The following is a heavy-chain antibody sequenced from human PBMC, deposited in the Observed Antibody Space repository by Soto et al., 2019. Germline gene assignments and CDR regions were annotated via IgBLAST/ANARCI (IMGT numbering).Heavy chain of an antibody. J-gene: IGHJ6*01. V-gene: IGHV1-69*02. CDR3: ARFRGSYGMDG. Sequence: QVQLVQSGAEVKKPGSSVKVSCKASGGTFSSYTISWVRQAPGQGLEWMGRIIPILGIANYAQKFQGRVTITADKSTGTAYMELSSVRSEDTAVYYCARFRGSYGMDGWGQATTVTVSS. CDR1: GGTFSSYT. D-gene: IGHD3-10*01. CDR2: IIPILGIA.